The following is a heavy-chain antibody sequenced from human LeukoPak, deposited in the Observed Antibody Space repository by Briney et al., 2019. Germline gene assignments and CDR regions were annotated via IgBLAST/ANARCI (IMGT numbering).Heavy chain of an antibody. CDR1: GGSISSHY. CDR3: ASLRGYYHYVDV. V-gene: IGHV4-4*07. Sequence: SETLSLTCTVSGGSISSHYWSWIRQPAEKGLEWIGRIYTSGSTNYNPSLKSRVTMSVDKTKNQFSLKLSSVTAADTAVYYCASLRGYYHYVDVWGKGTTVTISS. D-gene: IGHD3-10*01. J-gene: IGHJ6*03. CDR2: IYTSGST.